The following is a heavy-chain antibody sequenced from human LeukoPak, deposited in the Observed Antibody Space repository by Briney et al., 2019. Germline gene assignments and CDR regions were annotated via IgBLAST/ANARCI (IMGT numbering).Heavy chain of an antibody. D-gene: IGHD2-15*01. CDR3: AHLMVVAATDS. CDR2: IIPIFGTA. CDR1: GGTFSSYA. V-gene: IGHV1-69*13. Sequence: ASVKVSCKASGGTFSSYAISWVRQAPGQGLEWMGGIIPIFGTANYAQKFQGRVTITADESTSTAYMELSSLRSEDTAVYYCAHLMVVAATDSWGQGTLVTVSS. J-gene: IGHJ4*02.